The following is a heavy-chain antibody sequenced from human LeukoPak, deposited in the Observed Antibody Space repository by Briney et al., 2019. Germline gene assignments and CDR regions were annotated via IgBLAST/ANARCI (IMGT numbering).Heavy chain of an antibody. CDR1: GYSISSGYY. CDR2: IYHSGST. J-gene: IGHJ4*02. CDR3: ARDGLNTGSWYFDY. Sequence: SETLSLTCTVSGYSISSGYYWGWIRQPPGKGLEWIGSIYHSGSTYYNPSLKSRVTISVDTSNNQFSLRLTSVTAADTAVYYCARDGLNTGSWYFDYWGQGTLATVSS. V-gene: IGHV4-38-2*02. D-gene: IGHD1-26*01.